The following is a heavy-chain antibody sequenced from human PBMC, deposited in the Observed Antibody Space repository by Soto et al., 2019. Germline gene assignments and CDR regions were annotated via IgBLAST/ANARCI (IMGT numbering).Heavy chain of an antibody. D-gene: IGHD2-2*01. V-gene: IGHV4-59*08. CDR3: ARHGDCSSISCSYFHFMDV. Sequence: QVQLQESGPGLVKPSETLSLTCIVSGDSIRSHYWSWIRQPPGKGLEWIGYIYDSGTTNFNPSLNGPVILSVDTSKNQFSLKLNSMTAADTAVYYCARHGDCSSISCSYFHFMDVWGKGTTVTVSS. CDR2: IYDSGTT. CDR1: GDSIRSHY. J-gene: IGHJ6*03.